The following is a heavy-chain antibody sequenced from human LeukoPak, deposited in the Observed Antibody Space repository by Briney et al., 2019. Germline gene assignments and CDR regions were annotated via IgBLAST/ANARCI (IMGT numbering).Heavy chain of an antibody. D-gene: IGHD5-12*01. CDR1: GGSISSSSYY. J-gene: IGHJ4*02. V-gene: IGHV4-39*01. CDR2: IYYSGST. CDR3: ARRPHSGYEGNSYYFDY. Sequence: SETLSLTCTVSGGSISSSSYYWGWIRQPPGKGLEWIGSIYYSGSTYHNPSLKSRVTISVDTSKNQFSLKLSSVTAADTAVYYCARRPHSGYEGNSYYFDYWGQGTLVTVSS.